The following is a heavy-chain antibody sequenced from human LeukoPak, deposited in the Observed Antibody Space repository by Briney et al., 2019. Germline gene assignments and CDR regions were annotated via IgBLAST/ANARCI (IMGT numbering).Heavy chain of an antibody. Sequence: SVKVSCKASGGTFSSYAISWVRQAPGQGLKWMGRIIPIFGTANYAQKFQGRVTITTDESTSTAYMELSSLRSEDTAVYYCARERNLVVIDYFDYWGQGTLVTVSS. V-gene: IGHV1-69*05. CDR3: ARERNLVVIDYFDY. CDR1: GGTFSSYA. J-gene: IGHJ4*02. D-gene: IGHD2-2*01. CDR2: IIPIFGTA.